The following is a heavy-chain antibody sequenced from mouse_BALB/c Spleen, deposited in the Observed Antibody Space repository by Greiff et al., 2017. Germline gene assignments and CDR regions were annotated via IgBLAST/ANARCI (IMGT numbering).Heavy chain of an antibody. Sequence: VQLQQSGPELVKPGASVKMSCTASGYTFTSYVMHWVKQKPGQGLEWIGYINPYNDGTKYNEKFKGKATLTSDKSSSTAYMELSSLTSEDSAVYYCARPTTGWYFDVWGAGTTVTVSS. D-gene: IGHD1-1*01. V-gene: IGHV1-14*01. CDR3: ARPTTGWYFDV. J-gene: IGHJ1*01. CDR1: GYTFTSYV. CDR2: INPYNDGT.